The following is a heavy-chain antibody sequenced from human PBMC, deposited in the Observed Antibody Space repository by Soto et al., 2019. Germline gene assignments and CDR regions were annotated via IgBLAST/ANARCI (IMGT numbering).Heavy chain of an antibody. CDR1: GGSFSGYY. CDR3: ARGGKSVVAATPGFDY. J-gene: IGHJ4*02. CDR2: INHSGST. V-gene: IGHV4-34*01. D-gene: IGHD2-15*01. Sequence: QVQLQQWGAGLLKPSETLSLTCAVYGGSFSGYYWSWIRQPPGKGLEWIGEINHSGSTNYNPSLKSRVTISVDRSKSQFSLKLSSVTAADTAVYYCARGGKSVVAATPGFDYWGQGTLVTVSS.